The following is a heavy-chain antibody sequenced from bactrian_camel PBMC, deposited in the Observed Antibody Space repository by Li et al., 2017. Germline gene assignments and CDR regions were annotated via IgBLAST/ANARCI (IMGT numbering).Heavy chain of an antibody. Sequence: HVQLVESGGGLAQPGGSLRLSCAASGFTFSNYAMHWVRQAPGKGLEWVSTLYSGAGIANSADSLKGRFTIPRDIARKTLYLEMSSLKSEDTALYYCTTLGGIVGLGPMPIMGVYWGQGTQVTVS. CDR3: TTLGGIVGLGPMPIMGVY. V-gene: IGHV3S1*01. D-gene: IGHD5*01. CDR2: LYSGAGIA. CDR1: GFTFSNYA. J-gene: IGHJ4*01.